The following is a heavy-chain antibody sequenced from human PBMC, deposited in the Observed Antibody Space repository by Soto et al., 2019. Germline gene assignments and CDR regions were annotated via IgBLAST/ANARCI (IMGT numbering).Heavy chain of an antibody. Sequence: QVQLVQSGAEVRRPGASVRVSCKASGYSFIDYYINWVRQAPGQGLEWMGWINPNDGATKSAQKFQDWVTMTSDTSHTTAYLDVRSDDTAVYYCARGRKVVATPARDDWFDPWGQGTLVTVSS. J-gene: IGHJ5*02. D-gene: IGHD2-21*02. V-gene: IGHV1-2*04. CDR1: GYSFIDYY. CDR3: ARGRKVVATPARDDWFDP. CDR2: INPNDGAT.